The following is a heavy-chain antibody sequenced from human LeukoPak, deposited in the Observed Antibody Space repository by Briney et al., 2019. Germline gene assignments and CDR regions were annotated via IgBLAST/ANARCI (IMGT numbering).Heavy chain of an antibody. V-gene: IGHV4-34*01. CDR3: ARGYARYYYDSSGYHY. CDR2: INHSGST. Sequence: SETLSLTCAVYGGSFSGYYWSWIRQPPGKGLEWIGEINHSGSTNYNPSLKSRVTISVDTSKNQFSLKLSSVTAADTAVYYCARGYARYYYDSSGYHYWGRGTLVTVSS. CDR1: GGSFSGYY. D-gene: IGHD3-22*01. J-gene: IGHJ4*02.